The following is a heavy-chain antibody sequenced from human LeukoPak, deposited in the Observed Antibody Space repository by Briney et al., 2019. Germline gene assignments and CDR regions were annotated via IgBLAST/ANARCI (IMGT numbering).Heavy chain of an antibody. Sequence: SSETLSLTCTVSGDSITNNHWSWIRQPPGKGLEWLGHISYTGNTNYNPSLKSRLTISADTSKNHFSLTLTSVTAADTALYYCARRIFPDGSSFDSWGQGSLVTVSS. CDR1: GDSITNNH. CDR2: ISYTGNT. V-gene: IGHV4-59*12. CDR3: ARRIFPDGSSFDS. D-gene: IGHD3-10*01. J-gene: IGHJ4*02.